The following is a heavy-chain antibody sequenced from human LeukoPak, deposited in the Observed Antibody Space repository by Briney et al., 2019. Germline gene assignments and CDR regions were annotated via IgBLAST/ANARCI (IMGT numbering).Heavy chain of an antibody. CDR1: GGSISSSY. V-gene: IGHV4-59*08. CDR2: FYYSANT. D-gene: IGHD3-22*01. CDR3: ARQHSGGYYYFDY. Sequence: SETLSLTCTVSGGSISSSYWSWIRQPPGKGLEWIGYFYYSANTNYNPSLTSRVTISVDTSKNQFSLKLSSVTAADTAVYYCARQHSGGYYYFDYWGQGTLVTVSS. J-gene: IGHJ4*02.